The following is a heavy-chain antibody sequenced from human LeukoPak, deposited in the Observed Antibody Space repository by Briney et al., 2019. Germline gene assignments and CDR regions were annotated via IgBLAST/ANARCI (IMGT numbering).Heavy chain of an antibody. J-gene: IGHJ4*02. CDR1: AFNFSKND. CDR2: IGIAGDT. D-gene: IGHD4-11*01. Sequence: GGSLRLSCVASAFNFSKNDMHWVRQTPERGLEWVSAIGIAGDTYYADPVKGRFTISRENGKNSVYLQMNSLRAGDTAVYFCAKAFDYNGLRGEGGSFDCWGQGALVTVSS. V-gene: IGHV3-13*01. CDR3: AKAFDYNGLRGEGGSFDC.